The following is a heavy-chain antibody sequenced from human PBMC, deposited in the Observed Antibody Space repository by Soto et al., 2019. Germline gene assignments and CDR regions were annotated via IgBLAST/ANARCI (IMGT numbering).Heavy chain of an antibody. V-gene: IGHV3-30*18. D-gene: IGHD2-2*01. J-gene: IGHJ4*02. CDR2: ISYDGGNT. Sequence: GGSLRLSCAASGFTFSNYAIHWVRQAPGKGLECVAFISYDGGNTHYADSGKGRFTISRDNSKNTLYLQMNSLRAEDTAVYYCAKDRFRFVLVPAAASFDYWGQGTLVTVSS. CDR3: AKDRFRFVLVPAAASFDY. CDR1: GFTFSNYA.